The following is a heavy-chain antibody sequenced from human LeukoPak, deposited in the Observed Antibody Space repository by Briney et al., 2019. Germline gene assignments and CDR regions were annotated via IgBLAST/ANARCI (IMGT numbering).Heavy chain of an antibody. Sequence: GASVKVSCKASGYTFTSYDINWVRQATGQGLEWMGWMNPNSGNTGYAQKFQGRVTMTRNTSISTAYMELSSPRSEDTVVYYCARGPEVVAATKGLYYYYYYGMDVWGQGTTVTVSS. V-gene: IGHV1-8*01. CDR1: GYTFTSYD. CDR3: ARGPEVVAATKGLYYYYYYGMDV. D-gene: IGHD2-15*01. CDR2: MNPNSGNT. J-gene: IGHJ6*02.